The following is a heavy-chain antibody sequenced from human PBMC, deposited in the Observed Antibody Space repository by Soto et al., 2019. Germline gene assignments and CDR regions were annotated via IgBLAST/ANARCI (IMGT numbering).Heavy chain of an antibody. J-gene: IGHJ6*02. CDR3: ARNLLGYCSSTSCPRGHYYYCYGMDV. D-gene: IGHD2-2*01. CDR2: INHSGST. Sequence: SETLSLTCAVYGGSFSGYYWSWIRQPPGKGLEWIGEINHSGSTNYNPSLKSRVTISVDTSKNQFSLKLSSVTAADTAVYYCARNLLGYCSSTSCPRGHYYYCYGMDVWGQGTTVTVSS. V-gene: IGHV4-34*01. CDR1: GGSFSGYY.